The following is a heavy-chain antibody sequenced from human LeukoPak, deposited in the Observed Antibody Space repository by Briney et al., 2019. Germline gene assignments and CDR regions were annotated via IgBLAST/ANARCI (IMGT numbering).Heavy chain of an antibody. D-gene: IGHD6-13*01. CDR2: MNPDGSEK. J-gene: IGHJ4*02. Sequence: GGSLRLSCAASGFTFSSYWMSWVRQAPGKGLEWVANMNPDGSEKYFLDSVKGRFTISRDNAKSSLYLQMNSLRAEDTAVYYCAEDPSSSWYEYYFDYWGQGTLVTVSS. V-gene: IGHV3-7*03. CDR3: AEDPSSSWYEYYFDY. CDR1: GFTFSSYW.